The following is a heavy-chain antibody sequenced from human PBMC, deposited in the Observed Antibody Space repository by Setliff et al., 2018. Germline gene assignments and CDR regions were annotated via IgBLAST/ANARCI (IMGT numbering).Heavy chain of an antibody. Sequence: PGGSLRLSCAASGFTFSNHWMTWVRQAPGKGLEWVANINQDGSVKYYVDSVKGRFTISRDNAKNSVYLQMNSLRPEDTAVYYCARTCSGSGCYAGLESWGQGTPVTVS. V-gene: IGHV3-7*01. J-gene: IGHJ4*02. CDR3: ARTCSGSGCYAGLES. CDR2: INQDGSVK. D-gene: IGHD2-15*01. CDR1: GFTFSNHW.